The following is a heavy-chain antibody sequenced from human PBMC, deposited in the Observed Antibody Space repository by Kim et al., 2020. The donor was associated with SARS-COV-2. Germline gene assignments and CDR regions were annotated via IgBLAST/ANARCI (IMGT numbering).Heavy chain of an antibody. CDR3: ARVPLAPRSLKYYGSGSYPSDYGMDV. CDR2: IYYSGST. V-gene: IGHV4-59*13. Sequence: SETLSLTCTVSGGSMSSYYWSWIRQPPGKGLEWIGYIYYSGSTNYNPSLKSRVTISVDTSKNQFSLKLTSVTAADTAVYYCARVPLAPRSLKYYGSGSYPSDYGMDVWVQGTAVTVTS. J-gene: IGHJ6*02. D-gene: IGHD3-10*01. CDR1: GGSMSSYY.